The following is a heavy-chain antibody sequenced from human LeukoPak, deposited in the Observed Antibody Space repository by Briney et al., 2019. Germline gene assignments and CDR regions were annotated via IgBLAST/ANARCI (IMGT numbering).Heavy chain of an antibody. V-gene: IGHV4-30-4*01. CDR1: GGSLSSGDYY. D-gene: IGHD4-17*01. CDR2: IYYSGST. J-gene: IGHJ4*02. Sequence: SETLSLTCTVSGGSLSSGDYYWSWIRQPPGTGLEWIGYIYYSGSTYYNPSLKSRVTISVDTSKNQFSLKLSSVTAADTAAYYCARDYGDYQFDYWGQGTLVTVSS. CDR3: ARDYGDYQFDY.